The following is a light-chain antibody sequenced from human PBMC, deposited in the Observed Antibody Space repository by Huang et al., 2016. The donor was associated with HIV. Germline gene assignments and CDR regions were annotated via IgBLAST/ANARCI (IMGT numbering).Light chain of an antibody. J-gene: IGKJ5*01. Sequence: DIQMTQSPSPLSASVGDRVTITCRASQDISNALAWLQQKPGRAPRSLIYSIFKLQSGVPSKFSGNGSGTEFTLAISSLQPEDSATYYCQQYISYPITFGQETRLEIK. V-gene: IGKV1-16*02. CDR2: SIF. CDR3: QQYISYPIT. CDR1: QDISNA.